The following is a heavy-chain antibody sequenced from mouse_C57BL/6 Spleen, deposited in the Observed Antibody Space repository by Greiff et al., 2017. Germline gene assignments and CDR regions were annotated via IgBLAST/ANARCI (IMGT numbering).Heavy chain of an antibody. Sequence: QVQLQQSGPELVKPGASVKISCKASGYAFSSSWMNWVKQRPGKGLEWIGRIYPGDGDTNYNGKFKGKATLTADKSSSTAYMQLSSLTSEDSAVYCCARCEDYYYGSSCDYWGQGTTLTVSS. J-gene: IGHJ2*01. V-gene: IGHV1-82*01. CDR1: GYAFSSSW. CDR2: IYPGDGDT. D-gene: IGHD1-1*01. CDR3: ARCEDYYYGSSCDY.